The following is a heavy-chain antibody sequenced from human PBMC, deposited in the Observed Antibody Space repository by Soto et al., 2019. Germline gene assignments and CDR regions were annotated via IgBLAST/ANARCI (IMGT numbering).Heavy chain of an antibody. CDR2: IAAGNGNT. CDR1: GYTFTSHT. V-gene: IGHV1-3*05. Sequence: QVKRVQSEAEEEKPGASVKASCKASGYTFTSHTMHWVRQAPGQRLEWMGCIAAGNGNTKYSQQCQGRVTIPRDTSASTMYMELSSLRSEDTAVYYCAREVRLAWRGAVDIWGPGTMVTVSS. J-gene: IGHJ3*02. CDR3: AREVRLAWRGAVDI. D-gene: IGHD3-10*01.